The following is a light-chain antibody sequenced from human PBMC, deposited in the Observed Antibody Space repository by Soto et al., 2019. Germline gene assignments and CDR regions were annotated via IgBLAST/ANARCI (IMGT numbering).Light chain of an antibody. CDR2: GAS. CDR3: QQDNNWPPWT. J-gene: IGKJ1*01. V-gene: IGKV3-15*01. CDR1: QSVGSN. Sequence: EILMTQSQAILSVAPGVGATLSCRISQSVGSNLAWYHHKPGQTPRLIISGASTRVTGISTRFSGSGSGTAFTLTLSSLQSEDFAVYYCQQDNNWPPWTFGQGTKVEMK.